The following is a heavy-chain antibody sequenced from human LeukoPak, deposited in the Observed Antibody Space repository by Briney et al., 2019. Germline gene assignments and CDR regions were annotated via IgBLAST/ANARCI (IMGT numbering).Heavy chain of an antibody. D-gene: IGHD3-10*01. CDR3: ARFMVRGVRNDY. CDR2: INTDGSST. CDR1: GFTFSSYW. Sequence: GGSLRLSCAASGFTFSSYWMHWVRQAPGKGLVWVSRINTDGSSTSYADSVKGRFTISRDNAKNTLYLQMNSLRAEDTAVYYCARFMVRGVRNDYWGQGILVTVSS. J-gene: IGHJ4*02. V-gene: IGHV3-74*01.